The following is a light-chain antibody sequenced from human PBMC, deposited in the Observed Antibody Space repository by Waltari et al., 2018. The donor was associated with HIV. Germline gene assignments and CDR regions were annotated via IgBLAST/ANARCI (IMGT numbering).Light chain of an antibody. CDR2: AVS. V-gene: IGLV2-14*01. CDR1: SSDVGGYNY. J-gene: IGLJ2*01. Sequence: SALTQPASVSGSPEQSITISCTGTSSDVGGYNYVSWYQPHPGKAPKLMIYAVSKRHSGVSNRFSGSKSGNTASLTISGLQAEDEADYYCRSYTSSSTFVVFGGGTKLTVL. CDR3: RSYTSSSTFVV.